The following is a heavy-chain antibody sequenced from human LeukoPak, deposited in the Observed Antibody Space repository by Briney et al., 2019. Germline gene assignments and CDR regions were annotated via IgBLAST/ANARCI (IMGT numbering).Heavy chain of an antibody. Sequence: PSETLSLTCTVSGGSISSYYWSWIRQPAGKGLEWIGRIYTSGSTNYNPSPKSRVTMSVDTSKNQFSLKLSSVTAADTAVHYCARVRRYGIYFDYWGQGTLVTVSS. CDR1: GGSISSYY. D-gene: IGHD4-23*01. CDR3: ARVRRYGIYFDY. J-gene: IGHJ4*02. CDR2: IYTSGST. V-gene: IGHV4-4*07.